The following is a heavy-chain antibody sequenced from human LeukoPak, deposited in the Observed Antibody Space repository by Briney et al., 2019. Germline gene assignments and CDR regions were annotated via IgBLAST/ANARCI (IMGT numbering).Heavy chain of an antibody. D-gene: IGHD1-26*01. J-gene: IGHJ4*02. V-gene: IGHV4-38-2*02. CDR2: IYHSGST. CDR3: ARLVVGTTDY. CDR1: GYSISSGSY. Sequence: SETLSLTCTVSGYSISSGSYWGWIRPPPGKGLEYIGSIYHSGSTYNNPSLKSRVTISVDTSENQFSLKLSSVTAADTAVYYCARLVVGTTDYWGQGTLVTVSS.